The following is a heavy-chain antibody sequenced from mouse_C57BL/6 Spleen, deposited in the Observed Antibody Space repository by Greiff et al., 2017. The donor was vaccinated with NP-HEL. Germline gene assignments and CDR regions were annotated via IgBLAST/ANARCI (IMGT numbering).Heavy chain of an antibody. V-gene: IGHV1-76*01. J-gene: IGHJ4*01. Sequence: QVQLQQSGAELVRPGASVKLSCKASGYTFTDSYINWVKQRPGQGLEWIARIYPGSGNTYYNEKFKGKATLTAEKSSSTAYMQLSSLTSEDSAVYFCARRFGTGAMDYWGQGTSVTVSS. CDR1: GYTFTDSY. D-gene: IGHD4-1*01. CDR2: IYPGSGNT. CDR3: ARRFGTGAMDY.